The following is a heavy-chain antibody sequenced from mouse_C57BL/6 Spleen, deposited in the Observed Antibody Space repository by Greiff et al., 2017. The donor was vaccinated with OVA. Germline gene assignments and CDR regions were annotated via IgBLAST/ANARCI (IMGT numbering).Heavy chain of an antibody. CDR3: ARGLYDYDPAWFAY. Sequence: EVQRVESGGGLVKPGGSLKLSCAASGFTFSSYTMSWVRQTPEKRLEWVATISGGGGNTYYPDSVKGRFTISRDNAKNTLYLQMSSLRSEDTALYYCARGLYDYDPAWFAYWGQGTLVTVSA. CDR1: GFTFSSYT. J-gene: IGHJ3*01. CDR2: ISGGGGNT. V-gene: IGHV5-9*01. D-gene: IGHD2-4*01.